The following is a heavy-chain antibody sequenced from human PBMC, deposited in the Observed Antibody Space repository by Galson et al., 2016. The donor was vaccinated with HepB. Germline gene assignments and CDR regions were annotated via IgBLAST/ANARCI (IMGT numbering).Heavy chain of an antibody. CDR3: VRVDVGYDLYYIMGDRYYGMDV. J-gene: IGHJ6*02. V-gene: IGHV3-74*01. D-gene: IGHD3-10*01. Sequence: SLRLSCAASGFMLSKYWMHWVRQPPGKGLVWVSRMNSDGSRTDYADSVKGRFTISRDNAKNTLYLQMNRLRAEDTAVYYCVRVDVGYDLYYIMGDRYYGMDVWGQGTTVTVS. CDR2: MNSDGSRT. CDR1: GFMLSKYW.